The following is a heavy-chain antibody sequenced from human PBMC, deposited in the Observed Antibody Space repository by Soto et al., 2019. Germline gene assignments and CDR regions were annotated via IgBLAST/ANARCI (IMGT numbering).Heavy chain of an antibody. V-gene: IGHV3-33*01. CDR1: GFTFSSFG. D-gene: IGHD1-26*01. Sequence: QVQLVESGGGVVQPGRSLRLSCAASGFTFSSFGVHWVRQTPGKGLEWVAVIWNDGNNRRYADSARGRFTVSSDNSKNTVYLQMDSLRVDDTAMYYCARDRELGRTSPYFDFWGQGNLVTVSS. CDR2: IWNDGNNR. J-gene: IGHJ4*02. CDR3: ARDRELGRTSPYFDF.